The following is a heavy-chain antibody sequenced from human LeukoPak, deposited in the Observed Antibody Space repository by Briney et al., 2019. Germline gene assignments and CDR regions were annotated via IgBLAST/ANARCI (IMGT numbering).Heavy chain of an antibody. D-gene: IGHD3-22*01. CDR3: ARASYYYDTTGLGAVDI. J-gene: IGHJ3*02. CDR2: INWNSDNI. Sequence: PGRSLRLSCAASGFTFNDHAMYRVRQAPGKGLEWVSGINWNSDNIGYADSVKGRFTISRDDAKNSLFLQMNSLRTEDTALYYCARASYYYDTTGLGAVDIWGQGTMVTVSS. V-gene: IGHV3-9*01. CDR1: GFTFNDHA.